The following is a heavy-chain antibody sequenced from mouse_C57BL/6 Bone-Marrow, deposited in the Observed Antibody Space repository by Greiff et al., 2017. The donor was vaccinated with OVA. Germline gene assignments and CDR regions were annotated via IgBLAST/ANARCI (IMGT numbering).Heavy chain of an antibody. CDR2: IDPSDSYT. D-gene: IGHD2-4*01. Sequence: QVQLQQSGAELVRPGTSVKLSCKASGYTFTSYWMHWVKQRPGQGLEWIGVIDPSDSYTNYNQKFKGKATLTVDTSSSTAYMQLSSLTSEDSAVYYCARGDDYDGFAYWGQGTLVTVSA. J-gene: IGHJ3*01. CDR1: GYTFTSYW. V-gene: IGHV1-59*01. CDR3: ARGDDYDGFAY.